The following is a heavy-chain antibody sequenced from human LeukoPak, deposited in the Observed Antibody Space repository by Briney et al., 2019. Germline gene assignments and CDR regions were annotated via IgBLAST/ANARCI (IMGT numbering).Heavy chain of an antibody. V-gene: IGHV3-30*04. J-gene: IGHJ6*02. CDR3: ASYRYDILTGYYYRHYYGMDV. Sequence: GRPLRLSCAASGITFSSYAMHWVRQAPGKGLEWVAVISYDGSNKYYADSVKGRFTISRDNSKNTLYLQMNSLRAEDTAAYYCASYRYDILTGYYYRHYYGMDVWGQGTTVAVSS. CDR2: ISYDGSNK. CDR1: GITFSSYA. D-gene: IGHD3-9*01.